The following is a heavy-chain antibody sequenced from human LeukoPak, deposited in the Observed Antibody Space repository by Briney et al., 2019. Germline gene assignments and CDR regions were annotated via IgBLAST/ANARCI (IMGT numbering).Heavy chain of an antibody. CDR1: GYTFTSYG. V-gene: IGHV1-18*01. J-gene: IGHJ4*02. D-gene: IGHD3-3*01. Sequence: ASVKVSCKASGYTFTSYGISWVRQAPGQGLEWMGWISAYNGNTNYAQKLQGRVTMTTDTSTSTAYMELRSLRSDDTAVYYCARGDPRGNPGWSWSGRIFDYWGQGTRVTVSS. CDR3: ARGDPRGNPGWSWSGRIFDY. CDR2: ISAYNGNT.